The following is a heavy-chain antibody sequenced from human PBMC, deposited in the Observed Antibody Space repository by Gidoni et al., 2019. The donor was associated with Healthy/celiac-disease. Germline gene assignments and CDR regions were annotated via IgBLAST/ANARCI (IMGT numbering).Heavy chain of an antibody. D-gene: IGHD2-8*01. V-gene: IGHV1-18*04. J-gene: IGHJ5*02. CDR3: ARFRMGTYNWFDP. CDR1: GYTFTNHG. Sequence: QVQLVQSGADVKKPGASVKVSCKASGYTFTNHGIGWVRQAPGQGLEWMGWISAYSGDTRYAQRFQGRVTMTTDTSTSTAYMELRSLRSDDTAVYYCARFRMGTYNWFDPWGQGTLVTVSS. CDR2: ISAYSGDT.